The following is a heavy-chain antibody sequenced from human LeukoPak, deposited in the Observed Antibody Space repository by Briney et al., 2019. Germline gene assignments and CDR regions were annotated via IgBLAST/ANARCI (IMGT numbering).Heavy chain of an antibody. CDR1: GYTFTSYG. Sequence: AASVKVSXKASGYTFTSYGISWVRQAPGQGLEWMGWISAYNGNTNYAQKLQGRVTMTTDTSTSTAYMELSSLRSEDTAVYYCARDQNYFDYWGQGTLVTVSS. V-gene: IGHV1-18*01. CDR2: ISAYNGNT. CDR3: ARDQNYFDY. J-gene: IGHJ4*02.